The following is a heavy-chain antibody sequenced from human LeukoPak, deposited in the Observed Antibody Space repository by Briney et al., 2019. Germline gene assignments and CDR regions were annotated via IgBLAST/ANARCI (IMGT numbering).Heavy chain of an antibody. CDR1: GFSFSSYS. V-gene: IGHV3-21*01. D-gene: IGHD1-1*01. J-gene: IGHJ6*03. CDR3: ARDRLLEDRDYSSYYYMDV. Sequence: GGSLRLSCAASGFSFSSYSMNWVRQAPGKGLEWVSSISSSSSYIYYVDSVKGRFTISRDNAKNSLYLQMNSLRAEDTAVYYCARDRLLEDRDYSSYYYMDVWGKGTTVTISS. CDR2: ISSSSSYI.